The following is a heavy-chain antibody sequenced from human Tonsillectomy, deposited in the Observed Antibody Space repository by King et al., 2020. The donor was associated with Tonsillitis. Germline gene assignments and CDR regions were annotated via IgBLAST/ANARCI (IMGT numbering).Heavy chain of an antibody. CDR3: ARGGANDFWSGYFAD. Sequence: VQLVESGGGLVQPGGSLRLSCAASGFTVNTNYMSWIRQAPGKGLEWVSVIYGGDNTYYEDSVKGRFTISRHNSKNTLYLQMNSLRGEDTAVYYCARGGANDFWSGYFADWGQGTLVTVSS. D-gene: IGHD3-3*01. CDR2: IYGGDNT. J-gene: IGHJ4*02. CDR1: GFTVNTNY. V-gene: IGHV3-53*04.